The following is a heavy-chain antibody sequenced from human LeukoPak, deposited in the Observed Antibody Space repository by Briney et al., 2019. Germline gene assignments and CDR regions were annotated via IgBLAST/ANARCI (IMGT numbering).Heavy chain of an antibody. Sequence: GGSLRLSCAASGFTFSSYGMHWVRQAPGKGLEWVAVIWYDGSNKYYADSVKGRFTISRDNSKNTLYLQMNSLRAEDTAVYYCARGGGVVVTASFDYWGQGTLVTVSS. D-gene: IGHD2-21*02. CDR2: IWYDGSNK. CDR3: ARGGGVVVTASFDY. V-gene: IGHV3-33*01. CDR1: GFTFSSYG. J-gene: IGHJ4*02.